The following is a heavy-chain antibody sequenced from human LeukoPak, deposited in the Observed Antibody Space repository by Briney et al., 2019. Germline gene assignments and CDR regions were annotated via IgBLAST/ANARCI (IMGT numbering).Heavy chain of an antibody. D-gene: IGHD2-2*01. V-gene: IGHV3-74*03. CDR1: GFTFSSHW. CDR2: INGDGSNT. J-gene: IGHJ5*02. CDR3: ARDLWGPCSSTSCYENWFDP. Sequence: GGSLRLSCAASGFTFSSHWMHWVRQAPGKGLVWVSRINGDGSNTTYADSVKGRFTISRDNAKNTLYLQMNSLRAEDTAVYYCARDLWGPCSSTSCYENWFDPWGQGTLVTVSS.